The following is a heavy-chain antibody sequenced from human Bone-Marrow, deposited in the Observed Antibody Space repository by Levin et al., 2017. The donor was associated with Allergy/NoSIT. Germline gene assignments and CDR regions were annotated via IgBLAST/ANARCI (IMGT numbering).Heavy chain of an antibody. CDR1: GFSLTTSGVG. V-gene: IGHV2-5*02. CDR2: IYWDDDK. J-gene: IGHJ1*01. D-gene: IGHD6-6*01. Sequence: ESGPTLVKPTQTLTLTCTFSGFSLTTSGVGVGWIRQPPGKALEWLALIYWDDDKRYRPSLKSRLTITKDTSKNQVVLTMTNMDPVDTATYYCAHVRTSAEYFQDWGQGTLVTVSS. CDR3: AHVRTSAEYFQD.